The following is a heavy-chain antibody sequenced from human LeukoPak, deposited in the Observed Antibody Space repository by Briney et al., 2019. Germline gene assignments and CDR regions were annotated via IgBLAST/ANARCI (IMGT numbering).Heavy chain of an antibody. J-gene: IGHJ5*02. Sequence: PSETLSLTCTVSGGSISSSSYYWGWIRQPPGKGLEWIGSIYYSGSTYYNPSLKSRVTISVDTSKNQFSLKLSSVTAADTAVYYCASPRLGPAASWFDPWGQGTLVTVSS. V-gene: IGHV4-39*01. D-gene: IGHD2-2*01. CDR1: GGSISSSSYY. CDR2: IYYSGST. CDR3: ASPRLGPAASWFDP.